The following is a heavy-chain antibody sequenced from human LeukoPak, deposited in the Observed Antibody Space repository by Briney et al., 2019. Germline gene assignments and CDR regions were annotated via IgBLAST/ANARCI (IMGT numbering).Heavy chain of an antibody. J-gene: IGHJ4*02. V-gene: IGHV3-66*01. Sequence: GGSLRLSCAASGFTVSSNFMTWVRQAPGKGLEWVSIIYSGGDTYYADSVKGRFTISRDNSKNTLYLQMNSLRAEDTAVYYCARALQPGPYFDYWGQGTLVTVSS. CDR1: GFTVSSNF. CDR3: ARALQPGPYFDY. CDR2: IYSGGDT. D-gene: IGHD1-14*01.